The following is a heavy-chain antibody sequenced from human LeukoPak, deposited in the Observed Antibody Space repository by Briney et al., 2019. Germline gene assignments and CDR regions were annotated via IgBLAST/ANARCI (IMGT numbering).Heavy chain of an antibody. D-gene: IGHD6-13*01. CDR2: INHSGST. J-gene: IGHJ4*02. V-gene: IGHV4-34*01. Sequence: SETLSLTCAVYGGSFSGYYWSWIRQPPGKGLEWIGEINHSGSTNYNPSLQSRVTISVDTSKNQFSLKLSSVTAADTAVYYCARGGGIAAAGTYYYWGQGTLVTVSS. CDR1: GGSFSGYY. CDR3: ARGGGIAAAGTYYY.